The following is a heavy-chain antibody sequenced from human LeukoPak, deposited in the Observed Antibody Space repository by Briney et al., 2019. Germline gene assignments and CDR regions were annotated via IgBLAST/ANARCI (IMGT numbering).Heavy chain of an antibody. D-gene: IGHD1-26*01. Sequence: GASVKVSCKAPGYTFTSYAMHWVRQAPGQRLEWMGWINAGNGNTKYSQKFQGRVTITRDTSASTAYMELSSLRSEDTAVYYCARDGSGSYAPYYYYGMDVWGQGTTVTVSS. CDR1: GYTFTSYA. J-gene: IGHJ6*02. V-gene: IGHV1-3*01. CDR2: INAGNGNT. CDR3: ARDGSGSYAPYYYYGMDV.